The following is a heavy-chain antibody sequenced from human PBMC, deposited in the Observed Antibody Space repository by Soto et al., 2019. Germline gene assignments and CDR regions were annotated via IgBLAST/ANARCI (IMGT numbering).Heavy chain of an antibody. J-gene: IGHJ4*02. Sequence: GESLKISCAASGFTFSTYWMSWVRQAPGKGLEWVANIKQDGSDKYYVDSGKGRFTISRNNAKDSVYLQMSSLRAEDTAVYYCARGGGNFDYWGQGTLVTVSS. V-gene: IGHV3-7*05. D-gene: IGHD2-15*01. CDR2: IKQDGSDK. CDR3: ARGGGNFDY. CDR1: GFTFSTYW.